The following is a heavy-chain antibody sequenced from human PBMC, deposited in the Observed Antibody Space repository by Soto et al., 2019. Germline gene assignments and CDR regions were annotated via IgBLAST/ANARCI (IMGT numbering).Heavy chain of an antibody. CDR2: ISGSGGST. V-gene: IGHV3-23*01. D-gene: IGHD4-17*01. CDR1: GFTFSSYA. CDR3: AKADYGDYDADAFDI. J-gene: IGHJ3*02. Sequence: EVQLLESGGGLVQPGGSLRLSCAASGFTFSSYAMSWVRQAPGKGLEWVSAISGSGGSTYYADSVKGRFTISRDNSKNTLYLQMHSLRAEDTAVYYSAKADYGDYDADAFDIWGQGTMVTVSS.